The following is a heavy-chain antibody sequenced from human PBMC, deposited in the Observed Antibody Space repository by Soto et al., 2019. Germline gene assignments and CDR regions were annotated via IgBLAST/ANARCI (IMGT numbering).Heavy chain of an antibody. CDR3: ARRDLDHKGDY. D-gene: IGHD3-3*01. Sequence: ASVKVSCKASGYTFSSYGINWVRQAPGQGLEWLGWISPYDGNTKYAQILQGRVSMTTDTSTKTAYMELRSLRSDDTAIYYCARRDLDHKGDYWGQGTLVTVSS. CDR1: GYTFSSYG. J-gene: IGHJ4*02. CDR2: ISPYDGNT. V-gene: IGHV1-18*01.